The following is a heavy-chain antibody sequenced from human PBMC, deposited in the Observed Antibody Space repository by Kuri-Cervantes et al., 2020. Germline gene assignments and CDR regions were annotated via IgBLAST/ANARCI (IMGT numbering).Heavy chain of an antibody. CDR2: ISYDGSNK. CDR1: GFTFSSYA. CDR3: ARSPNDYDDYYYYYGMDV. Sequence: GESLKISCAASGFTFSSYAMHWVRQAPGKGLEWVAVISYDGSNKYYADSVKGRFTISRDNSKNTLYLQMNSLRAEDTAVYYCARSPNDYDDYYYYYGMDVWGQGTTVTVSS. J-gene: IGHJ6*02. D-gene: IGHD4-17*01. V-gene: IGHV3-30-3*01.